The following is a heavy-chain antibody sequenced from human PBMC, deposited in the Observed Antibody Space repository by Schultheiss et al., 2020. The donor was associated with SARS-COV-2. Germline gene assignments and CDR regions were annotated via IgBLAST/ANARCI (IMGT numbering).Heavy chain of an antibody. CDR3: ARDYCSSTSCYYYYGMDV. CDR1: GGSISSHY. D-gene: IGHD2-2*01. CDR2: IYYSGST. J-gene: IGHJ6*02. Sequence: SQTLSLTCTVSGGSISSHYWSWIRQPPGKGLEWIGYIYYSGSTNYNPSLKSRVTISVDTSKNQFSLKLSSVTAADTAVYYCARDYCSSTSCYYYYGMDVWGQGTTVTVSS. V-gene: IGHV4-59*11.